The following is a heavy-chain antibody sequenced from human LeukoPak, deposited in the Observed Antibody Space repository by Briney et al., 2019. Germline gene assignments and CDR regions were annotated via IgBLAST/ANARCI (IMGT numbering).Heavy chain of an antibody. CDR1: GFTLSNYN. J-gene: IGHJ3*01. V-gene: IGHV3-48*02. CDR3: AVMAVITVDAFDL. CDR2: INTASTTI. Sequence: GGSLRLSCSASGFTLSNYNINWVRQAPGKGPEWISYINTASTTIHYADSVKGRFTISRDNAKNSLYLEMNSLRDEDTAVYYCAVMAVITVDAFDLWGPGTMVTVSS. D-gene: IGHD5-24*01.